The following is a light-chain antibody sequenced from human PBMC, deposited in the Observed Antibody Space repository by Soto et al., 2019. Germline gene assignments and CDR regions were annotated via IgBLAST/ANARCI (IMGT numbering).Light chain of an antibody. CDR2: GAS. Sequence: EIVLTQSPGTLSLSPGKRATLSCRASQSVSSTYFAWYQQKPGQAPSLLVYGASRRATGIPDRFSGSGSGTDLTLTISRLEPEDFAVYSCQHYYRSPTTFGGGTKVEIK. CDR1: QSVSSTY. V-gene: IGKV3-20*01. J-gene: IGKJ4*01. CDR3: QHYYRSPTT.